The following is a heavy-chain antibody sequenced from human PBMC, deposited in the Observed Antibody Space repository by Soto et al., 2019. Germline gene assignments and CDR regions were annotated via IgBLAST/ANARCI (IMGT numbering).Heavy chain of an antibody. J-gene: IGHJ4*02. Sequence: VHLLESGGGLVQPGGPLRLSCAASGFTLSAYAMTWVRQAPGKGLEWVSTVTGSGTRAYYAASVKGRFTISGDNSNNTLYLQMNSLRAEDTAIYYCAKTSPRGDFLSAPDSWGQGTLVTVSS. D-gene: IGHD2-21*01. CDR1: GFTLSAYA. V-gene: IGHV3-23*01. CDR3: AKTSPRGDFLSAPDS. CDR2: VTGSGTRA.